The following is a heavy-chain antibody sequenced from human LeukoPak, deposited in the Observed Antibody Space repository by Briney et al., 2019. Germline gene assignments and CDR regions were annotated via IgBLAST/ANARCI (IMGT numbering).Heavy chain of an antibody. Sequence: ASMKVSCKASGYTFTDYYMHWVRQAPGQGLEWMGWINPNSGDTKYGQKFQGWATMTRDTSISTAYMELSRLTSDDTAVYYCASDRSYDKGPLDYWGQGTLVTVSS. V-gene: IGHV1-2*04. D-gene: IGHD3-22*01. CDR3: ASDRSYDKGPLDY. J-gene: IGHJ4*02. CDR2: INPNSGDT. CDR1: GYTFTDYY.